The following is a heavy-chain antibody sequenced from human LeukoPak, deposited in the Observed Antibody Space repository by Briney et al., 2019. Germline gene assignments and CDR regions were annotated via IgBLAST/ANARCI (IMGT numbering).Heavy chain of an antibody. J-gene: IGHJ3*02. V-gene: IGHV3-30*03. CDR1: GFTFSSYG. Sequence: PGGSLRLSCAASGFTFSSYGMSWVRQAPGKGLEWVAVISYDGSNKYYADSVKGRFTISRDNSKNTLYLQMNSLRAEDTAVYYCATAGGTGTHPDAFDIWGQGTMVTVSS. CDR3: ATAGGTGTHPDAFDI. D-gene: IGHD1-1*01. CDR2: ISYDGSNK.